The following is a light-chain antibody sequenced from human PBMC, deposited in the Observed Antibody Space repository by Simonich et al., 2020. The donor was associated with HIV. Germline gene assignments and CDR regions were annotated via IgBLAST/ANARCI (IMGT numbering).Light chain of an antibody. J-gene: IGLJ3*02. V-gene: IGLV2-14*01. Sequence: QSALTQPPSVPGLPGQSLTTPCTGTSINLGGFNYVSWYKQHPGKAPKLRINEVSKRPSGVSNRFSGSKSGNTASLTISGLQAEDEADYYCSSYTSSSTWVFGGGTKLTVL. CDR2: EVS. CDR3: SSYTSSSTWV. CDR1: SINLGGFNY.